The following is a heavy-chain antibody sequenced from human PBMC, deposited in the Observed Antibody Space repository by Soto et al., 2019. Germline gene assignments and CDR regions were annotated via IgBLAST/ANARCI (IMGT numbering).Heavy chain of an antibody. CDR2: IYYDGSNK. D-gene: IGHD6-13*01. V-gene: IGHV3-33*01. CDR3: ARSQYSSGWYPFDY. Sequence: QVQLVESGGGVVQPGRSLRLSCAASGFTFSSYGMHWVRQAPGKGLEWVAVIYYDGSNKYYADSVKGRFTISRDNSKNTLYLQMNSLRAEDTAVFYCARSQYSSGWYPFDYWGQGTLVTVSS. J-gene: IGHJ4*02. CDR1: GFTFSSYG.